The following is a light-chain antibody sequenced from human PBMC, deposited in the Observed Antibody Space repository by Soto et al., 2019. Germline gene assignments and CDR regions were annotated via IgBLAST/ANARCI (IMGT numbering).Light chain of an antibody. CDR2: SAF. CDR1: QGIRND. CDR3: LQDSAFPRT. V-gene: IGKV1-6*01. J-gene: IGKJ1*01. Sequence: AIQMTQSPSSLFASVGDRVTITCRASQGIRNDLGWYQQKPGKAPKLLIYSAFILQNGVPSRFSGSASGTDFPLTISDLQAEDFATYDCLQDSAFPRTFGQGTKVEIK.